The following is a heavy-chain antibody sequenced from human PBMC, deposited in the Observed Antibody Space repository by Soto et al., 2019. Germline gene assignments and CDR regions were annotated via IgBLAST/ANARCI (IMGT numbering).Heavy chain of an antibody. CDR2: FIPVYRTL. D-gene: IGHD3-3*01. CDR3: ATGVIWIGYFTVDS. V-gene: IGHV1-69*01. Sequence: QVLLVQSGAEVKKPGSSVKISCKASGGSFGNSAINWVRQTPGQGLERLGGFIPVYRTLNYAQKFQGRVTITADESTGTAYMTLNSLASNDTAVYYCATGVIWIGYFTVDSWGQGTRVTVSS. J-gene: IGHJ4*02. CDR1: GGSFGNSA.